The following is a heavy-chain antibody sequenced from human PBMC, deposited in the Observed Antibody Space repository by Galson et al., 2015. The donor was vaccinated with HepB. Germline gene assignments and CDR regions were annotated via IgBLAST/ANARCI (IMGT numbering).Heavy chain of an antibody. V-gene: IGHV3-73*01. CDR3: TRHDTNGDPGL. J-gene: IGHJ4*02. CDR2: IRSKANRYAT. Sequence: SLRLSCAASGFTFSGPAMHWARQASGKGLEWVRRIRSKANRYATAYAASVKGRFTISRDDSKNTAYLQMNSLKTEDTAVYYCTRHDTNGDPGLWGQGTLVTVSS. D-gene: IGHD4-17*01. CDR1: GFTFSGPA.